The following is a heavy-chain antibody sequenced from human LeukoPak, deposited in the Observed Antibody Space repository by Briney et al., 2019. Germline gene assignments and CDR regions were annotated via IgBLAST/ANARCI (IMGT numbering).Heavy chain of an antibody. CDR2: ISSSSSTI. J-gene: IGHJ6*02. V-gene: IGHV3-48*01. CDR1: GFTFSSYS. CDR3: ARDRAADGSGSYRYYYGMDV. Sequence: GGSLRLSCAASGFTFSSYSMNWVRQAPGKGLEWVSYISSSSSTIYYADSVKGRFTIPRDNAKNSLYLQMNSLRAEDTAVYYCARDRAADGSGSYRYYYGMDVWGQGTTVTVSS. D-gene: IGHD3-10*01.